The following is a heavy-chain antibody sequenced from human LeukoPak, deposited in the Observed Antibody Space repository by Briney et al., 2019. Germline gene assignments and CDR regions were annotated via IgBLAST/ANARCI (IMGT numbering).Heavy chain of an antibody. V-gene: IGHV3-13*01. CDR1: GFTLSSHD. CDR3: ARESSITSGTTGEAFDF. CDR2: IAISGNR. J-gene: IGHJ3*01. Sequence: GGSLRLSCAASGFTLSSHDMHWVRQASGKGLEWVSAIAISGNRYYSRSVKGRFTISRENGKNALYLQMNSLRAEDTALYYCARESSITSGTTGEAFDFWGQGTTVTVSS. D-gene: IGHD1-1*01.